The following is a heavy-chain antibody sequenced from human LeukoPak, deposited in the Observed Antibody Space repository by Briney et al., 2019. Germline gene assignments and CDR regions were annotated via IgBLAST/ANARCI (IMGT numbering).Heavy chain of an antibody. CDR1: GGSISSGSYY. J-gene: IGHJ6*03. CDR3: AREVGFGYFYYYMDV. D-gene: IGHD3-10*01. CDR2: IYTSGST. Sequence: PSQTLPLTCTVSGGSISSGSYYWSWIRQPAGKGLEWVGRIYTSGSTNYNPSLKSRVTISLDTSKNQFSLKLSSVTAADSAVYYCAREVGFGYFYYYMDVWGKGTSVTVSS. V-gene: IGHV4-61*02.